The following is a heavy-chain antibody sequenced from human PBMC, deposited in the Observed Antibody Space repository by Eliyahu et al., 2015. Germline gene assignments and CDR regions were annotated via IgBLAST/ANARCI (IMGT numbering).Heavy chain of an antibody. Sequence: EVQLVESGGGLIQPGGSLRLSCAASGFTVSSTYMTWVRQAPGKGLEWVSIIYSGGGTYYADSVKGRFTISRDKSKNTLYLQMNSLSAEDTAVYYCARGNEGTVMFYFEYWGQGTLVSVSS. J-gene: IGHJ4*02. CDR2: IYSGGGT. CDR1: GFTVSSTY. CDR3: ARGNEGTVMFYFEY. D-gene: IGHD4-17*01. V-gene: IGHV3-53*01.